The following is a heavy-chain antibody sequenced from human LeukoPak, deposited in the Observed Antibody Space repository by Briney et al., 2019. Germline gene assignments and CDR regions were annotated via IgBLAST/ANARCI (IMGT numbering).Heavy chain of an antibody. J-gene: IGHJ4*02. Sequence: SETLSLTCAVSGGSISSSNWWSWVRQPPGKGLEWIGEIYHSGSTNYNPSLKSRVTISVDKSKNQFSLNLSSVTAADTAVYYCARDGSSWYGDVWYFDYWGQGTLVTVSS. CDR1: GGSISSSNW. D-gene: IGHD6-13*01. CDR2: IYHSGST. CDR3: ARDGSSWYGDVWYFDY. V-gene: IGHV4-4*02.